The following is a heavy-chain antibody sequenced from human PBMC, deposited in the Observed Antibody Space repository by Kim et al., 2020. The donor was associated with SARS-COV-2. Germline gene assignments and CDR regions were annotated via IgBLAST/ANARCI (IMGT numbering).Heavy chain of an antibody. CDR2: ISSSGSTI. CDR1: GFTFSSYE. CDR3: ARGYYDSRLGWFDP. Sequence: GGSLRLSCAASGFTFSSYEMNWVRQAPGKGLEWVSYISSSGSTIYYADSVKGRFTISRDNAKNSLYLQMNSLRAEDTAVYYCARGYYDSRLGWFDPWGQGTLVTVSS. D-gene: IGHD3-22*01. V-gene: IGHV3-48*03. J-gene: IGHJ5*02.